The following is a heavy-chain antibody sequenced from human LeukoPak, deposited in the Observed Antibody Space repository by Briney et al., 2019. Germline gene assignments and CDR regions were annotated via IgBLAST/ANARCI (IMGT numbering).Heavy chain of an antibody. CDR2: INPNSGGT. Sequence: ASVKVSCKASGYTFTGYYMHWVRQAPGQGLEWMGWINPNSGGTNYALKFQGRVTMTRDTSISTAYMELSRLRSDDTAVYYCARVLRSGWYGSTVDYWGQGTLVTVSS. D-gene: IGHD6-19*01. V-gene: IGHV1-2*02. J-gene: IGHJ4*02. CDR1: GYTFTGYY. CDR3: ARVLRSGWYGSTVDY.